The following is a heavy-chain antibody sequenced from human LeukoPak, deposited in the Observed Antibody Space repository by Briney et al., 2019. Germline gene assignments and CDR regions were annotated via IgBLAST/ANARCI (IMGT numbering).Heavy chain of an antibody. CDR2: INHSGST. V-gene: IGHV4-34*01. J-gene: IGHJ5*02. CDR1: GGSFCGFY. Sequence: SETLSLTCSVYGGSFCGFYWSWMRPPPGKGREWIVEINHSGSTNYNPSLKSRVTISVDTSKSQFSLKLSSVTAADTAVYYCARGGIVVVPAAPGGGWFDPWGQGTLVTVSS. D-gene: IGHD2-2*01. CDR3: ARGGIVVVPAAPGGGWFDP.